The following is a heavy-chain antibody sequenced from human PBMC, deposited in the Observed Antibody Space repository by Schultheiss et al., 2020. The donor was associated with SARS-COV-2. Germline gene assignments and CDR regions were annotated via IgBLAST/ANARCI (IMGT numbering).Heavy chain of an antibody. V-gene: IGHV3-9*01. Sequence: GGSLRLSCAASGFTFDDYAMHWVRQAPGKGLEWVSGISWNSGSIGYADSVKGRFTISRDNAKNSLYLQMNSLRAEDTAVYYCARVVGYSSSSYTDAFDIWGQGTMVTVSS. D-gene: IGHD6-6*01. CDR3: ARVVGYSSSSYTDAFDI. CDR1: GFTFDDYA. J-gene: IGHJ3*02. CDR2: ISWNSGSI.